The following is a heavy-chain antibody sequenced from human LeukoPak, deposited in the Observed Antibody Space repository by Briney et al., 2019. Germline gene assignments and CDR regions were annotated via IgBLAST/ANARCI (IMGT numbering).Heavy chain of an antibody. D-gene: IGHD3-22*01. J-gene: IGHJ4*02. CDR3: ARHAYYDNSAYYKRPLDY. V-gene: IGHV4-39*01. CDR2: IYYSGST. Sequence: SETLSLTCTVSGGSISSSSYYWGWIRQPPGKGLEWIGTIYYSGSTYYNPSLKSRLPISVDTSKNQFSLKLSSVTAADTAVYYCARHAYYDNSAYYKRPLDYWGQGTLVTVSS. CDR1: GGSISSSSYY.